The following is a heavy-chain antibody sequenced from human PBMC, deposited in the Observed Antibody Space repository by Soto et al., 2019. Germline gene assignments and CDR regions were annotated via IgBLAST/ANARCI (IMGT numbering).Heavy chain of an antibody. V-gene: IGHV1-18*01. Sequence: ASVKVSCKASGYTFTSYGISWVRQAPGQGLEWMGWISAYNGNTNYAQKLQGRVTMTTDKSTSTVYMELRSLRSADTAVYYCALEYSSSAGAFDILGQGTMVTVSS. CDR2: ISAYNGNT. CDR1: GYTFTSYG. D-gene: IGHD6-6*01. CDR3: ALEYSSSAGAFDI. J-gene: IGHJ3*02.